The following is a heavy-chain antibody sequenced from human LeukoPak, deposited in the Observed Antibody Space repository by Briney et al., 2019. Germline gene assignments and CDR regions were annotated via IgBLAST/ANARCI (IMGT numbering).Heavy chain of an antibody. CDR1: GGSISSSSDY. CDR3: ASLLSGWSDW. D-gene: IGHD6-19*01. V-gene: IGHV4-39*07. J-gene: IGHJ4*02. CDR2: IYYSGST. Sequence: SETLSLTCTVSGGSISSSSDYWGWIRQPPGKGLEWIGSIYYSGSTYYNPSLKSRVTISVDTSKNQFSLKLSSVTAADTAVYYCASLLSGWSDWWGQGTLVTVSS.